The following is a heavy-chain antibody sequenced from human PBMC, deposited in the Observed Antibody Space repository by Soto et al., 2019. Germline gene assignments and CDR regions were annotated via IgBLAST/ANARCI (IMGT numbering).Heavy chain of an antibody. CDR1: GGSFSGYY. CDR2: INHSGST. CDR3: ARGSPYCGYAW. J-gene: IGHJ4*02. V-gene: IGHV4-34*01. D-gene: IGHD5-12*01. Sequence: QVQLQQWGAGLLKPSETLSLTCAVYGGSFSGYYWCWIRQPPGKGLEWIGEINHSGSTNYNPSLKSRVTISVDTSKNQFSLKLSSVTAADTAVYYCARGSPYCGYAWWGQGTLVTVSS.